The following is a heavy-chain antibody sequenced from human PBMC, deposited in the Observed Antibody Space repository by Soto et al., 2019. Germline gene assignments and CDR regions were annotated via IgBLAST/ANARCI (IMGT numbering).Heavy chain of an antibody. D-gene: IGHD3-10*01. CDR3: VGGQHYFDY. CDR2: ISYDGGDK. CDR1: GFPFTSYG. V-gene: IGHV3-30*03. J-gene: IGHJ4*02. Sequence: QVQLVESGGGVVQPGRSLRLSCAASGFPFTSYGMHWVREGPDKGLEWVAIISYDGGDKYYADSVKGRFTISRDNSKNTLYLQMNSLRPEDTALYHCVGGQHYFDYRGQGTLVIVSS.